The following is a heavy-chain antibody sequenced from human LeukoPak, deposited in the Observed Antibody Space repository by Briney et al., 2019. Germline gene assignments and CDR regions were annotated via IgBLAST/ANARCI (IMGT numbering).Heavy chain of an antibody. CDR1: GFTFSSYG. D-gene: IGHD3-22*01. CDR2: IWYDGSNK. CDR3: AQDSRYYWDY. Sequence: GGSLRLSCAASGFTFSSYGMHWVRQAPGKGREWVAVIWYDGSNKYYADSVKGRFTISRDNSKNTLYLQINSLRAEYTAVYYCAQDSRYYWDYWGQGTLVTVSS. V-gene: IGHV3-33*06. J-gene: IGHJ4*02.